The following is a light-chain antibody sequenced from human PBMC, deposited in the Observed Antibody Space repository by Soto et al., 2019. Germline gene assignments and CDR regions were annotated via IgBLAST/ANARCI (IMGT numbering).Light chain of an antibody. CDR3: QQYNNWPLMYP. Sequence: EIVMTQSPATLSVSPGERATLSCRASQSVSSNLAWYQQKPGQAPRLLIYGASTRATGIPARFSGSGSGTEFTLTISSLQSEDFAGYFCQQYNNWPLMYPVGRGTKREIK. CDR2: GAS. J-gene: IGKJ2*01. CDR1: QSVSSN. V-gene: IGKV3-15*01.